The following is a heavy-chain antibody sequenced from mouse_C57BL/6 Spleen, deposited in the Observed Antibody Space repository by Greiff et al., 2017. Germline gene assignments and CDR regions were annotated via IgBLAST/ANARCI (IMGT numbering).Heavy chain of an antibody. CDR1: GFTFSSYA. CDR2: ISDGGSYT. J-gene: IGHJ2*01. D-gene: IGHD2-3*01. V-gene: IGHV5-4*01. CDR3: ARDRWLLRGGDFDY. Sequence: EVHLVESGGGLVKPGGSLKLSCAASGFTFSSYAMSWVRPTPEKRLEWVATISDGGSYTYYPDNVKGRFTISRDNAKNNLYLQMSDLKSEDTAMYYCARDRWLLRGGDFDYWGQGTTLTVSS.